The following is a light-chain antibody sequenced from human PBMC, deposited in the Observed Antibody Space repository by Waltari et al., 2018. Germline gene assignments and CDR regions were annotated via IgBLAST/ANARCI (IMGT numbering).Light chain of an antibody. CDR1: QSVSSN. CDR3: QHYTNWPLT. V-gene: IGKV3-15*01. CDR2: GTS. Sequence: EIVLTQSPATLSLSPGEKTTLSCRASQSVSSNLAWYQQKPGQAPRLLIYGTSSRATGIPDRFSGSGSGTDFTLTISSLEPEDFAVYYCQHYTNWPLTFGGGTKVEIK. J-gene: IGKJ4*01.